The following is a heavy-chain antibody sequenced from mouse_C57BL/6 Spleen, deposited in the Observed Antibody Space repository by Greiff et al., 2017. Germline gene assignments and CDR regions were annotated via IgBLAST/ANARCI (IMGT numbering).Heavy chain of an antibody. Sequence: EVKLMESGGGLVKPGGSLKLSCAASGFTFSDYGMHWVRQAPEKGLEWVAYISSGSSTIYYADTVKGRFTISRDNAKNTLFLQMTSLRSEDTAMYYCARRAEYWGQGTSVTVSS. CDR3: ARRAEY. CDR2: ISSGSSTI. J-gene: IGHJ4*01. D-gene: IGHD3-1*01. V-gene: IGHV5-17*01. CDR1: GFTFSDYG.